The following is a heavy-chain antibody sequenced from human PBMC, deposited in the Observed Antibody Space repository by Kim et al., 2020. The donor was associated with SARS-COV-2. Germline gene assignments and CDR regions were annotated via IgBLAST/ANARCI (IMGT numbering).Heavy chain of an antibody. D-gene: IGHD5-12*01. CDR1: GGTISSYY. V-gene: IGHV4-59*01. J-gene: IGHJ6*02. CDR2: IYYSGST. CDR3: ARDPYSGYDPHYYYYGMDV. Sequence: SETLTLTCTVSGGTISSYYWSWILQPPGKGLEWIGYIYYSGSTNYNPYLKSRVTIPVDTSKNQSSLKLSTVTAADTAVYYCARDPYSGYDPHYYYYGMDVWGQGTTVTVSS.